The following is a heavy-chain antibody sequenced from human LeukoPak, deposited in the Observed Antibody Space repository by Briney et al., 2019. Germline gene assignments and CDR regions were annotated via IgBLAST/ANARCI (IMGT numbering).Heavy chain of an antibody. Sequence: GRSLRLSCVASGFTFSRYAMHWVRQAAGKGLEWVTFISYDGSNKYYADSVKDRFTISRDNSKNTLYLQMNSLRAEDTAVYYCARAERNAGVFDYWGQGTLVIVSS. J-gene: IGHJ4*02. V-gene: IGHV3-30-3*01. CDR3: ARAERNAGVFDY. CDR1: GFTFSRYA. D-gene: IGHD3-3*01. CDR2: ISYDGSNK.